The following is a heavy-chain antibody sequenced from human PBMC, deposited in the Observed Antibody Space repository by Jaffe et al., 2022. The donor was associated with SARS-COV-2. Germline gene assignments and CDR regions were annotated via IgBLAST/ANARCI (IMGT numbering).Heavy chain of an antibody. Sequence: QVQLQQWGAGLLKPSETLSLTCAFYGGSFSGHCWTWIRQAPGKGLEWIGEIDHSGSTNYNPSLESRVTISEDTSKNQFSLKLTSVTAADTALYYCARGGFYGAGRFLPYWAQGTLVTVSS. CDR1: GGSFSGHC. CDR2: IDHSGST. V-gene: IGHV4-34*01. J-gene: IGHJ4*02. CDR3: ARGGFYGAGRFLPY. D-gene: IGHD3-10*01.